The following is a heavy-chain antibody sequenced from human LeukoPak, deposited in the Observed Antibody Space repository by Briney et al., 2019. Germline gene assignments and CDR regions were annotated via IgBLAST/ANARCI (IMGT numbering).Heavy chain of an antibody. V-gene: IGHV3-20*04. J-gene: IGHJ3*02. CDR1: GFTFDDYG. CDR2: INWNGGST. CDR3: ARSAYWFGESVGAFDI. D-gene: IGHD3-10*01. Sequence: GGSLRLSCAASGFTFDDYGMSWVRQAPGKGLEWVSGINWNGGSTGYADSVEGRFTISRDNAKNPLYLQMNSLRAEDTALYYCARSAYWFGESVGAFDIWGQGTMVTVSS.